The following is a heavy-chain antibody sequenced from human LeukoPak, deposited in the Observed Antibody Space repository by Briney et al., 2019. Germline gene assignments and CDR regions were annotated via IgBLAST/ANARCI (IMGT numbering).Heavy chain of an antibody. J-gene: IGHJ4*02. CDR2: ISGDGSST. Sequence: PGASLRLSCAASGFTFINHWMHWVRQAPGKGLVWVSRISGDGSSTRYADSVKGRFTISRDNAKNTLFLQMNSLRAEDTAVYYCARDNNWNYPDYWGQGTLVTVSS. V-gene: IGHV3-74*01. CDR3: ARDNNWNYPDY. D-gene: IGHD1-7*01. CDR1: GFTFINHW.